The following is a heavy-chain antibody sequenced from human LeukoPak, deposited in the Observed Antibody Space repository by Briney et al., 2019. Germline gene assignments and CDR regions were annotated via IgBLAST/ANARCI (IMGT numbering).Heavy chain of an antibody. V-gene: IGHV3-23*01. CDR2: ISGSGGST. CDR1: GFTFSTYA. CDR3: AKESPSFDY. J-gene: IGHJ4*02. Sequence: GGSLRLSCAASGFTFSTYAMSWVRQAPGKGLEWVSVISGSGGSTYYADSVKGRFTISRDDSKNTLYLQMNSLRPGDTAVYYCAKESPSFDYWGQGALVTVSS.